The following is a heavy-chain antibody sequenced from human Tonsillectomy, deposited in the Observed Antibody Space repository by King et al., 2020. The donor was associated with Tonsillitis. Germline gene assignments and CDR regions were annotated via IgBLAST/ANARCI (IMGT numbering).Heavy chain of an antibody. D-gene: IGHD3-22*01. CDR1: GVSMRTTY. Sequence: VQLQESGPGLVKPSETLSLTCTVSGVSMRTTYWSWLRRPAGKGLEWIGRVYASGKTYHNPSLKSRVAMSIDKSKNQFSPGLSSVTAADTAVYYCARDRGDYYDSATYDPLYFDSWGQGTLVTVSS. CDR3: ARDRGDYYDSATYDPLYFDS. V-gene: IGHV4-4*07. J-gene: IGHJ4*02. CDR2: VYASGKT.